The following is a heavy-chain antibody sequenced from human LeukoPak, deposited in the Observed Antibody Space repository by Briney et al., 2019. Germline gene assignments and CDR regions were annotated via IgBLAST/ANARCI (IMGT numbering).Heavy chain of an antibody. Sequence: ASVKVSCKASGYTFTNHYMHWVRQAPGQGLEWMGKINPGGGGTTYAQKVQGRVTMTRDTSISTAYMELSRLRSDDTAVYYCARDEYNWNDNYYYYYMDVWGKGTTVTVSS. V-gene: IGHV1-2*02. D-gene: IGHD1-1*01. CDR1: GYTFTNHY. CDR2: INPGGGGT. J-gene: IGHJ6*03. CDR3: ARDEYNWNDNYYYYYMDV.